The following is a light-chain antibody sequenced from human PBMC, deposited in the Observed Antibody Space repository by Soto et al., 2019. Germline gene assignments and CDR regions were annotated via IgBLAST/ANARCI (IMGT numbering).Light chain of an antibody. V-gene: IGKV3D-15*01. CDR2: GAS. CDR3: QQYTNWPPWT. Sequence: VITQSPSTLSVSPEERATLSCRASQSVSSNLAWYQQKPGQAPRLLIYGASSRATGIPDRFSGSGSGTDFTLTISSLQSEDFAVYYCQQYTNWPPWTFGRGTRWIS. CDR1: QSVSSN. J-gene: IGKJ1*01.